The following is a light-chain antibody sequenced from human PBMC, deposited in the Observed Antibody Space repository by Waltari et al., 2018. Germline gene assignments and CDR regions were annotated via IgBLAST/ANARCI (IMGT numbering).Light chain of an antibody. CDR1: NSNIGSNF. V-gene: IGLV1-44*01. Sequence: QSVLTQPPSVSGTPGQRVTISCSGSNSNIGSNFVNWYPQLPGTAPKLLIYNNNQGPSGVPDRFSASKSGTSASLAITGLQSEDEADYYCAVWDDSLGGVFGGGTKLTVL. CDR2: NNN. J-gene: IGLJ3*02. CDR3: AVWDDSLGGV.